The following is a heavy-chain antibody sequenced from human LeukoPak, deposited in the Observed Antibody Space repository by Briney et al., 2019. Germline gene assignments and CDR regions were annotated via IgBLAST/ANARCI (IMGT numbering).Heavy chain of an antibody. D-gene: IGHD1-26*01. CDR3: ARDGYSGSSLFDY. CDR1: GGSISSSGYY. Sequence: SETLSLTCTVSGGSISSSGYYWGWIRQPPGKGLEWIGYIYHSGITNYNPSLKSRVTISVDTSKNQFSLKLSSVTAADTAVYYCARDGYSGSSLFDYWGQGTLVTVSS. CDR2: IYHSGIT. V-gene: IGHV4-61*08. J-gene: IGHJ4*02.